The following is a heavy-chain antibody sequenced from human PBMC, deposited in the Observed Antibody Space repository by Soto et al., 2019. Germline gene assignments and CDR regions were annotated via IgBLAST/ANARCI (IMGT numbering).Heavy chain of an antibody. J-gene: IGHJ6*02. CDR2: IIPIFGTA. CDR3: ASGYSYGYPYYYYYGMDV. D-gene: IGHD5-18*01. V-gene: IGHV1-69*13. CDR1: GGTFSSYS. Sequence: SVKVSCKASGGTFSSYSISWVRQAPGQGLEWMGGIIPIFGTANHAQKFQGRVTITADESTSTAYMELSSLRSEDTAVYYCASGYSYGYPYYYYYGMDVWGQGTTVTVSS.